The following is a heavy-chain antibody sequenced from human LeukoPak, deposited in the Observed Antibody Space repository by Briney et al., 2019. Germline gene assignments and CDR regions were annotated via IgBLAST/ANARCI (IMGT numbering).Heavy chain of an antibody. CDR3: SRNPEREYWFDP. CDR1: GFTFSAHS. Sequence: GGSLRLSCAASGFTFSAHSMHWVRQPPGKGLEWVAFISYDGSIKFYADSLKGRFTISRDNSKKTLYLQINSLRAEDTAVYFCSRNPEREYWFDPWGQGTLVTVSS. V-gene: IGHV3-30-3*01. J-gene: IGHJ5*02. CDR2: ISYDGSIK.